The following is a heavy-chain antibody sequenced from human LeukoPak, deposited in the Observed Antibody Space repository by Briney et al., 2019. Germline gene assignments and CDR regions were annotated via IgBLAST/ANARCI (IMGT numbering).Heavy chain of an antibody. D-gene: IGHD6-19*01. CDR2: IYYSGST. J-gene: IGHJ4*02. Sequence: SETLSLTCTVSGVSISNYYWGWIRQPPGKGLEWIGYIYYSGSTNHNPSLKSRVTMSVNTSNNQFSLKLSSVTAADSAVYYCARFKSSGWYYFDYWGQGPLVTVSS. CDR3: ARFKSSGWYYFDY. V-gene: IGHV4-59*01. CDR1: GVSISNYY.